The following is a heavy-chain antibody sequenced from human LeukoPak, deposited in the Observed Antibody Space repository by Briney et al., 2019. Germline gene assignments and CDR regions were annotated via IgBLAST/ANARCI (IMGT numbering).Heavy chain of an antibody. Sequence: GGSLRLSCAASGFTFSSYVMHWVRQAPGKGLEWVAVIGYDGSNKYYADSLKGRFTISRDNSKNTLYLQMNSLRAEDTAVYYCAKDVTMIVVGAFDIWGQGTMVTVSS. V-gene: IGHV3-33*06. CDR3: AKDVTMIVVGAFDI. CDR2: IGYDGSNK. D-gene: IGHD3-22*01. J-gene: IGHJ3*02. CDR1: GFTFSSYV.